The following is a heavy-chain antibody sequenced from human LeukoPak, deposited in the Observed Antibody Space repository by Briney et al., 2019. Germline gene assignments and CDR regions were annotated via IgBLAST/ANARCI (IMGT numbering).Heavy chain of an antibody. Sequence: GGSLRLSCAASGFTFSSYAMSWVRQAPGKGLEWVSAISGSGGSTYYADSVKGRFTISRDNSKNTVYLQMNSLRAGDTAIYYCAKGMSGSCYSGLHCWGQGTLVTVSS. CDR2: ISGSGGST. CDR1: GFTFSSYA. J-gene: IGHJ4*02. CDR3: AKGMSGSCYSGLHC. D-gene: IGHD2-15*01. V-gene: IGHV3-23*01.